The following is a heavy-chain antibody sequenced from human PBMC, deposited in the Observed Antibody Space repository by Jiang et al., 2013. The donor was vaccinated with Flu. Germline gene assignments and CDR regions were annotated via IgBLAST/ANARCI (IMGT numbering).Heavy chain of an antibody. Sequence: TELSMHWVRQAPGKGLEWMGGFDPEDGETIYAQKFQGRVTMTEDTSTDTAYMELSSLRSEDTAVYYCATVEVGSGWYYFDYWGQGTLVTVSS. CDR3: ATVEVGSGWYYFDY. J-gene: IGHJ4*02. CDR1: TELS. CDR2: FDPEDGET. V-gene: IGHV1-24*01. D-gene: IGHD6-19*01.